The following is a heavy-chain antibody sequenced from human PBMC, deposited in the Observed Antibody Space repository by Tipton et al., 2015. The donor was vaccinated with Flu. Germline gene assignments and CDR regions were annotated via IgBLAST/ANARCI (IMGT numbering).Heavy chain of an antibody. D-gene: IGHD3-9*01. CDR1: GYTFTNYW. CDR3: VRSGRPGPRYFDYWV. J-gene: IGHJ3*01. Sequence: VQLVQSGVEVREPGESLRISCQGSGYTFTNYWIGWMRQMPGKGLEWMGIIYPDDSDTRYSPSFQGQVTISVDKSISTAYLYWENLKPSDTAIYYCVRSGRPGPRYFDYWVWGHGTKVTVSS. V-gene: IGHV5-51*03. CDR2: IYPDDSDT.